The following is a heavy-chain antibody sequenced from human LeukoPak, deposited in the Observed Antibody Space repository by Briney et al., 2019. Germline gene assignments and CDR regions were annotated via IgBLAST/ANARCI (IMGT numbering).Heavy chain of an antibody. CDR1: GFTFSTYA. J-gene: IGHJ3*02. D-gene: IGHD3-10*01. CDR2: ISGSGSNI. Sequence: AGGSLRLSCAASGFTFSTYAMSWVRQAPGKGLEWVSAISGSGSNIYYAVSVKGRFTISRDNSKNTLYLQMNNLRADDTAVYYCAKGGWWYSYGPGDAFDIWGQGTMVTVSS. V-gene: IGHV3-23*01. CDR3: AKGGWWYSYGPGDAFDI.